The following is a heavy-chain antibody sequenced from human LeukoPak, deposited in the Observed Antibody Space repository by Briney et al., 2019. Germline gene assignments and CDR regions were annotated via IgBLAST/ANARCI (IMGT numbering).Heavy chain of an antibody. CDR1: GGSISNYY. Sequence: SETLSLTCTVSGGSISNYYWNWIRQPPGKGLEWIGYIYYSGTTNYNPSLKSRVTISVDTSKNQFSLKLNSVTAADTAVYYCAREDGTRIDYWGQGTLVTVSS. J-gene: IGHJ4*02. CDR3: AREDGTRIDY. D-gene: IGHD5-24*01. CDR2: IYYSGTT. V-gene: IGHV4-59*01.